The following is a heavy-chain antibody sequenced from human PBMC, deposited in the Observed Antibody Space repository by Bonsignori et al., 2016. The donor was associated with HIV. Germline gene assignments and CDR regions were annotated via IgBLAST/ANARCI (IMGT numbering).Heavy chain of an antibody. J-gene: IGHJ4*02. Sequence: ASVKVSCKASGYTFTGYYMHWVRQAPGQGLEWMGWIHPHSGATICAQKFQGRVTMTRDTSISTAYMELISLTSDDTAVYYCARGVQIYYDNSGYVNYWGQGTLVTVSS. D-gene: IGHD3-22*01. CDR3: ARGVQIYYDNSGYVNY. CDR1: GYTFTGYY. V-gene: IGHV1-2*02. CDR2: IHPHSGAT.